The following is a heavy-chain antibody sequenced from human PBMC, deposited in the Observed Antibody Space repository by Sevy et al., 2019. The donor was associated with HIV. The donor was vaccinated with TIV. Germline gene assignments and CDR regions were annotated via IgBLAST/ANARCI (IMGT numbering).Heavy chain of an antibody. V-gene: IGHV3-21*01. CDR3: ASRYSSSWYFWFDP. CDR2: ISSSSSYI. D-gene: IGHD6-13*01. J-gene: IGHJ5*02. CDR1: GFTFSSYS. Sequence: GSLRLSCAASGFTFSSYSMNWVRQAPGKGLEWVSSISSSSSYIYYADSVKGRFTISRDNAKNSLYLQMNSLRAEDTAVYYCASRYSSSWYFWFDPWGQGTLVTVSS.